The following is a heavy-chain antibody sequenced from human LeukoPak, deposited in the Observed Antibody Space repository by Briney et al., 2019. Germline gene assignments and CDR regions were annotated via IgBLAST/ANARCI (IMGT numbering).Heavy chain of an antibody. Sequence: PSGTLSLTCAVSGGSISSSNWWSWVRQPPGRGLEWIGEIYHSGSTHYNPSLKSRVTISVDMSKNQFSLKLSSVTAADTAVYYCARSKVTVTTHFDYWGQGTLVTVSS. V-gene: IGHV4-4*02. J-gene: IGHJ4*02. D-gene: IGHD4-17*01. CDR3: ARSKVTVTTHFDY. CDR2: IYHSGST. CDR1: GGSISSSNW.